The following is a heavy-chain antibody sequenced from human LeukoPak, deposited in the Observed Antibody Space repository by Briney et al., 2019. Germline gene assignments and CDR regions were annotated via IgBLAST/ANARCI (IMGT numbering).Heavy chain of an antibody. V-gene: IGHV4-34*01. D-gene: IGHD6-13*01. Sequence: PSETLSLTCAVYGGSFSGYYWSWIRQPPGKGLEWIGEINHSGSTNYNPSLKSRVTISVDTSKNQFSLKLSSVTAADTAVYYCAGGEERIGAAGSQGGPGPNWFDPWGQGTLVTVSS. CDR3: AGGEERIGAAGSQGGPGPNWFDP. J-gene: IGHJ5*02. CDR1: GGSFSGYY. CDR2: INHSGST.